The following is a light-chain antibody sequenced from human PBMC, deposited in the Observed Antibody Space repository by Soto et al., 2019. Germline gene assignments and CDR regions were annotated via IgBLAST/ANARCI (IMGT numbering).Light chain of an antibody. V-gene: IGKV1-39*01. CDR3: QQTYTSRIT. CDR1: QSISSY. CDR2: AAS. Sequence: DIQMTQSPSSLSASVGYRVTITCRASQSISSYLSWYQQTPGKAPKLLIFAASSLQSGVPSRFSGSGSGTDFTLTVSNLQPEDFATYYCQQTYTSRITFGLGTRLEIK. J-gene: IGKJ5*01.